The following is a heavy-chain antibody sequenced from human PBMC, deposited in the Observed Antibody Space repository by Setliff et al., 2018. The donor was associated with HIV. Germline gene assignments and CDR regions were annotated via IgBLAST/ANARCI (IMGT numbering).Heavy chain of an antibody. V-gene: IGHV4-59*01. D-gene: IGHD2-15*01. CDR2: IYYSGST. CDR3: ARFPLLHKNAFDI. J-gene: IGHJ3*02. CDR1: GGSISSNY. Sequence: SETLSLTCTVSGGSISSNYWSWMRQPPGKGLEWIGHIYYSGSTNYNPSLKSRVTISVDTPRNQFSLNLSSVTAADTAVYYCARFPLLHKNAFDIWGQGTMVT.